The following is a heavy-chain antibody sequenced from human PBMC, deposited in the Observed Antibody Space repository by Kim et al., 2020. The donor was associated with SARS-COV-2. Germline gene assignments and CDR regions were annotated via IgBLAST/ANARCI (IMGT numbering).Heavy chain of an antibody. J-gene: IGHJ4*02. Sequence: SETLSLTCTASGGSISSSSYYWGWIRQPPGKGLEWIGGIYHSGSTYSNPSLKSRVTISVDTSKNQFSLKLSSVTAADTAVYYCARQALRELSYLDYWGQGTLVTVSS. V-gene: IGHV4-39*01. D-gene: IGHD3-16*02. CDR3: ARQALRELSYLDY. CDR2: IYHSGST. CDR1: GGSISSSSYY.